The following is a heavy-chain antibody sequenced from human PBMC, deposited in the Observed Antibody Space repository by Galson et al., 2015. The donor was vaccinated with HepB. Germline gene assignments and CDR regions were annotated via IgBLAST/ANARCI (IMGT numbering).Heavy chain of an antibody. CDR1: GFVFSDFD. J-gene: IGHJ5*01. D-gene: IGHD6-6*01. Sequence: SLRLSCAGSGFVFSDFDLNWVRHAPGEGLEWVSYISSSGGRIDYADSVKGHITVSRDNAKNSMYVRLRDLRVGYTGIYYCVRGRTIAAVTNWFDSWGQGTLVTVSS. CDR2: ISSSGGRI. CDR3: VRGRTIAAVTNWFDS. V-gene: IGHV3-48*03.